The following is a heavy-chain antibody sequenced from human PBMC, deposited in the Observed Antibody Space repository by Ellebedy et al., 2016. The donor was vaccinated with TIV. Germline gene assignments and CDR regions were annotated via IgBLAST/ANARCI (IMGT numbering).Heavy chain of an antibody. Sequence: AASVKVSCKTSGYTFPDYYIHWVRQAPGQGLEWMAWINPNSGGTNYAQKFQGRVTVTRDTSTSTAFLELSRLRSDDTAVYYCTRDLTNIVSGDYWGQGTLVIVSS. CDR3: TRDLTNIVSGDY. CDR1: GYTFPDYY. V-gene: IGHV1-2*02. J-gene: IGHJ4*02. CDR2: INPNSGGT. D-gene: IGHD5/OR15-5a*01.